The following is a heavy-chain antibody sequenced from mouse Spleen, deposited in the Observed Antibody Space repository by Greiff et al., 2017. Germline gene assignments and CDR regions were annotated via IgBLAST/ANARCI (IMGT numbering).Heavy chain of an antibody. J-gene: IGHJ4*01. CDR1: GYTFTSYG. Sequence: QVQLKESGAELARPGASVKLSCKASGYTFTSYGISWVKQRTGQGLEWIGEIYPRSGNTYYNEKFKGKATLTADKSSSTAYMELRSLTSEDSAVYFCARGGVDYYAMDYWGQGTSVTVSS. D-gene: IGHD1-1*01. V-gene: IGHV1-81*01. CDR2: IYPRSGNT. CDR3: ARGGVDYYAMDY.